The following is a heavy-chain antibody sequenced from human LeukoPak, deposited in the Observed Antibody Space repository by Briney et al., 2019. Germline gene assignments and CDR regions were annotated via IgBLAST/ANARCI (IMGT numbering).Heavy chain of an antibody. D-gene: IGHD6-19*01. CDR3: ARVRGLGIPVAP. J-gene: IGHJ4*02. CDR2: AYYSGNT. CDR1: GGSVSSDTYY. Sequence: SETLSLTCSVSGGSVSSDTYYWSWIRQTPGGGLEWIGYAYYSGNTNDNPSLKSRVTISLDTSKNQFSLKLSSVTAADTAVYYCARVRGLGIPVAPWGQGTLVTVSS. V-gene: IGHV4-61*01.